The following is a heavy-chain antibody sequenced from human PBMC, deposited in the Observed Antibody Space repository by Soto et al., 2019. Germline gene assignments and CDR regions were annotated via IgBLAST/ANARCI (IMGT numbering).Heavy chain of an antibody. CDR1: GGSISTYY. CDR3: ARGGMVIIPTATAFDY. V-gene: IGHV4-4*07. CDR2: IYASGST. D-gene: IGHD2-2*01. Sequence: SETLSLTCTVSGGSISTYYWSWIRQPAGKGLEWIGRIYASGSTNYNPSLKSRVTMSVATSKNQFSLKLSSVTAADTAVYYCARGGMVIIPTATAFDYWGQGTL. J-gene: IGHJ4*02.